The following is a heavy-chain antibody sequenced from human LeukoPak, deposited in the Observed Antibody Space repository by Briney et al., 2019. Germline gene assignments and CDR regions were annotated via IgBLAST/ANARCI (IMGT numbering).Heavy chain of an antibody. J-gene: IGHJ4*02. D-gene: IGHD3-10*01. CDR2: ITNSGGDI. V-gene: IGHV3-48*03. CDR3: ARGFTMSRGAFPGY. Sequence: PGGSLRLSCVASGFTFSDYEMNWVRQAPGKGPEWISYITNSGGDIYYADSVKGRFTTSRDNAKDSLFLQMSSLRDEDTGVYYCARGFTMSRGAFPGYWGQGILVSVTS. CDR1: GFTFSDYE.